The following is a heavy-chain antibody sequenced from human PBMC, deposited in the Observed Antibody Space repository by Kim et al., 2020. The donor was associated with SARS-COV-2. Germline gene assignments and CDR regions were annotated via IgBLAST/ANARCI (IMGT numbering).Heavy chain of an antibody. Sequence: YAQKCQGRVTITADESTSTAYMELSSLRSEDTAVYYCAREYYYGSGSPIYWGQGTLVTVSS. J-gene: IGHJ4*02. CDR3: AREYYYGSGSPIY. D-gene: IGHD3-10*01. V-gene: IGHV1-69*01.